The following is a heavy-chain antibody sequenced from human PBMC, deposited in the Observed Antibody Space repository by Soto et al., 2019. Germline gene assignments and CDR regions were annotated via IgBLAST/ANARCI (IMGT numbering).Heavy chain of an antibody. D-gene: IGHD3-10*01. Sequence: GGSLRLSCAASGFTFSTFSMNWVRQAPGRGLEWISYISGGGRPISYADSVKGRFTISRDNSKNTLYLQMNSLRAEDTAVYYCAKDDSVELWFGELFLSRTDWFDPWGQGTLVTVSS. CDR3: AKDDSVELWFGELFLSRTDWFDP. V-gene: IGHV3-48*01. CDR2: ISGGGRPI. CDR1: GFTFSTFS. J-gene: IGHJ5*02.